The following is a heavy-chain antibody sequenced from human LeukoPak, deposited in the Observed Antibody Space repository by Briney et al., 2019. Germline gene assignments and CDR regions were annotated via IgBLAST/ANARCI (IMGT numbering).Heavy chain of an antibody. Sequence: RRSLRLSCAASGFTFSSYAMHWVRQAPGKGLEWVAVISYDGSNKYYADSVKGRFTISRDNSKNTLYLQMNSLRAEDTAVYYCARDSGGRDYHYYYYGMDVWGQGTTVTVSS. V-gene: IGHV3-30-3*01. D-gene: IGHD4-17*01. CDR1: GFTFSSYA. CDR3: ARDSGGRDYHYYYYGMDV. J-gene: IGHJ6*02. CDR2: ISYDGSNK.